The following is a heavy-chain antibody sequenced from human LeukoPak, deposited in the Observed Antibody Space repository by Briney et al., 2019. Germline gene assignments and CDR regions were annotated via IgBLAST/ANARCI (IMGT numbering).Heavy chain of an antibody. CDR3: ARDEYGAHAGFDP. D-gene: IGHD4-17*01. Sequence: ASVKVSCKASGYTFTSYYMHWVRQAPGQGLEGMGRINPSGGSTSYAQKFQGRVTMTTDTSTSTVYMELSSLRSEDTAVYHCARDEYGAHAGFDPWGPGTLVTVSS. V-gene: IGHV1-46*01. J-gene: IGHJ5*02. CDR2: INPSGGST. CDR1: GYTFTSYY.